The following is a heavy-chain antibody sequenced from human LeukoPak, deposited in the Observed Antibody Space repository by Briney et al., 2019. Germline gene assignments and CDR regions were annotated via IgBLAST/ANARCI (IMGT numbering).Heavy chain of an antibody. CDR2: INPNSGGT. D-gene: IGHD2-2*01. J-gene: IGHJ5*02. CDR1: GYTFTGCY. V-gene: IGHV1-2*02. Sequence: GASVKVYCKASGYTFTGCYMHWVRQAPGQGLEWMGWINPNSGGTNYAQKFQGRVTMTRDTSISTAYMELSRLRSDDTAVYYCAIAVPAARWFDPWGQGTLVTVSS. CDR3: AIAVPAARWFDP.